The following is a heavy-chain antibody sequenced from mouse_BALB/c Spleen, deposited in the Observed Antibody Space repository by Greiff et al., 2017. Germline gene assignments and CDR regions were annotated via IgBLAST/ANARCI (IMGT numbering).Heavy chain of an antibody. Sequence: VQLQQSGPELVKPGASVKISCKASGYTFTSYYMYWVKQRPGQGLEWIGEINPSNGGTNFNEKFKSKATLTVDKSSSTAYMQLSSLTSEDSAVYYCTRGGTATDYAMDYWGQGTSVTVSS. CDR3: TRGGTATDYAMDY. CDR2: INPSNGGT. D-gene: IGHD1-2*01. J-gene: IGHJ4*01. V-gene: IGHV1S81*02. CDR1: GYTFTSYY.